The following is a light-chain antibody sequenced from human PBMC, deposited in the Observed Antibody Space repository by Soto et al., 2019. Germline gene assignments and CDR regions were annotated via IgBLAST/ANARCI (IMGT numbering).Light chain of an antibody. CDR3: QQYNNWPPDRT. V-gene: IGKV3-15*01. Sequence: EIVMTQSPATLSVSPGERAPLSCRASQSVGSNLAWYQQKPGQAPRLLIYGASTRATGIPARFSGSGSGTEFTLTISSLQSEDFAIYFCQQYNNWPPDRTFGQGTKVEI. CDR1: QSVGSN. J-gene: IGKJ1*01. CDR2: GAS.